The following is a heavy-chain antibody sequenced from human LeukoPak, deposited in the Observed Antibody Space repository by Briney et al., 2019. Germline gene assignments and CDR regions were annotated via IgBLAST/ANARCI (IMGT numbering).Heavy chain of an antibody. J-gene: IGHJ4*02. V-gene: IGHV3-48*02. CDR3: ARAYSGYVLFDY. CDR2: ITSSGSAR. Sequence: PGRSLRLSCAASGFSFSGYSMNWVRQAPGKGLEWVSYITSSGSARYYADSVKGRFTISRDNAKNSLHLQMNSLRDEDTAVYYCARAYSGYVLFDYWGQGTLVTVSS. D-gene: IGHD5-12*01. CDR1: GFSFSGYS.